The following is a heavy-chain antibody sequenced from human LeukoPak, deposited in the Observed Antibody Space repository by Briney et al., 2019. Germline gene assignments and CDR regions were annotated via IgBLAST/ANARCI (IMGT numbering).Heavy chain of an antibody. CDR2: ISAYNGNT. J-gene: IGHJ4*02. V-gene: IGHV1-18*01. CDR1: GYTFTSYG. Sequence: ASVKVSCKASGYTFTSYGISWVRQAPGQGLEWMGWISAYNGNTSYAQKLQGRVTMTTDTSTSTAYMELRSLRSDDTAVYYCARDRPPYYDFWSGYQSESPFDYWGQGTLVTVSS. CDR3: ARDRPPYYDFWSGYQSESPFDY. D-gene: IGHD3-3*01.